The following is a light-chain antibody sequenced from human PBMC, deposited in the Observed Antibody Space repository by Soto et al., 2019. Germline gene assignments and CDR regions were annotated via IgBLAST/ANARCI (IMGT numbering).Light chain of an antibody. V-gene: IGKV3-20*01. CDR1: QSDTNAY. Sequence: EMVVTQSPGTLSLSPGERATLSCRASQSDTNAYLTWYHQKPGQAPRLLIYGASTRATGIPDRFSGSGSGTDFTLTISRVEPEDFAVYYCHYYGGPFGGGTKIEIK. CDR2: GAS. CDR3: HYYGGP. J-gene: IGKJ4*01.